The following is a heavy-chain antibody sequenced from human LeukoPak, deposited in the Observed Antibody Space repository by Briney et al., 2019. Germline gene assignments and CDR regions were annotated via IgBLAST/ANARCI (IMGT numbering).Heavy chain of an antibody. Sequence: PGGSLRLSCAASGFTFSSYAMNWVRQAPGKGLEWVSAVRGGDAGTSYADSVKGRFTISRDNSKNTLYLQMNSLRADGTAVYYCAKNRGGSYYSGSDYWGQGTLVTVSS. CDR3: AKNRGGSYYSGSDY. CDR1: GFTFSSYA. CDR2: VRGGDAGT. D-gene: IGHD1-26*01. J-gene: IGHJ4*02. V-gene: IGHV3-23*01.